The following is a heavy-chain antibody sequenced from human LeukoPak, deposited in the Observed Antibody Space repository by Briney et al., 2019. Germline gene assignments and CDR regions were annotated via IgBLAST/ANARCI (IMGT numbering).Heavy chain of an antibody. Sequence: SLRLSCAASRFTFAGYAMHWVRQAPGKGLEWLLSISWNSGNTDYAASVKGRFTISRDNAKKSLHLQMNSLRAEDTALYYCAKSGSYSSSSGYIDSWGQGTLVTVSS. CDR2: ISWNSGNT. CDR1: RFTFAGYA. D-gene: IGHD6-6*01. J-gene: IGHJ4*02. CDR3: AKSGSYSSSSGYIDS. V-gene: IGHV3-9*01.